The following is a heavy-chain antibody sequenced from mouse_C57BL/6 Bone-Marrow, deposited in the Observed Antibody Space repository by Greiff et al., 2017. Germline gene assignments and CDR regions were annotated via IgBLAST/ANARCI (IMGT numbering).Heavy chain of an antibody. D-gene: IGHD1-1*01. CDR1: GYTFTSYW. CDR3: ARKLLLDWYFDV. CDR2: IDPSDSYT. J-gene: IGHJ1*03. Sequence: QVQLKQPGAELVRPGTSVKLSCKASGYTFTSYWMHWVKQRPGQGLEWIGVIDPSDSYTNYNQKFKGKATLTVDTSSSTAYMQLSSLTSEDSAVYYCARKLLLDWYFDVWGTGTTVTVSS. V-gene: IGHV1-59*01.